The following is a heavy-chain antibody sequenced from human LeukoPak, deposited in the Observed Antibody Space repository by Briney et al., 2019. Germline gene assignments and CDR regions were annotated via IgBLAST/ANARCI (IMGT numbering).Heavy chain of an antibody. CDR3: ARDAHSGGCSGGSCYSGWFDP. Sequence: PSQTLSLTCAISGDSVSSNSAAWHWIRQSPSRGLEWLVRTYYRSKLYNDYAVSVKSRITINPDTSKNQFSLQLNSVTPEDTAVYYCARDAHSGGCSGGSCYSGWFDPWGQGTLVTVSS. J-gene: IGHJ5*02. CDR1: GDSVSSNSAA. CDR2: TYYRSKLYN. V-gene: IGHV6-1*01. D-gene: IGHD2-15*01.